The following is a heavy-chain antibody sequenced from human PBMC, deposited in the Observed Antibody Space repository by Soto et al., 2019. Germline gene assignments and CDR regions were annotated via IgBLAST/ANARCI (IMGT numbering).Heavy chain of an antibody. J-gene: IGHJ4*02. Sequence: GGSLRLSCAVSGFTVSSNYMTWVRQPPGKGLEWVSVMYTSGRTYYGDSVKGRVTISKDNSKNTLYLQMNSLRVEDTAVYYCARTLASARQVDYWGQGTLVTVSS. V-gene: IGHV3-66*01. CDR3: ARTLASARQVDY. CDR1: GFTVSSNY. CDR2: MYTSGRT. D-gene: IGHD6-13*01.